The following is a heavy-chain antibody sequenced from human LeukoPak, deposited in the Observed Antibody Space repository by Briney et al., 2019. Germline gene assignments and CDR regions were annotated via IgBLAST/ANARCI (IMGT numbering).Heavy chain of an antibody. CDR2: INPSGGST. V-gene: IGHV1-46*01. Sequence: ASVKVSCKASGYTFTSYYMHWVRQAPGQGLEWMGIINPSGGSTDYAQKFQGRVTMTRDMSTRTVYMELSSLRFEDTAVYYCANQEWLRFNLNALDIWGQGTMVTVSS. J-gene: IGHJ3*02. CDR1: GYTFTSYY. D-gene: IGHD5-12*01. CDR3: ANQEWLRFNLNALDI.